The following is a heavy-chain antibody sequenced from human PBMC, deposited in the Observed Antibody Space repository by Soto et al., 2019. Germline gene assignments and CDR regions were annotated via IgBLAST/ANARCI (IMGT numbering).Heavy chain of an antibody. CDR1: GFTFSAYS. V-gene: IGHV3-48*02. J-gene: IGHJ5*02. CDR3: ARDNGMAGSFDP. D-gene: IGHD2-8*01. CDR2: ITAGSDTV. Sequence: GGSLRLYCAASGFTFSAYSMNWARQAPGKGLEWVSYITAGSDTVFYADSVKGRFTISRDNAKNSLYLQMNSLRDEDTAVYYCARDNGMAGSFDPWGPGTLVTGSS.